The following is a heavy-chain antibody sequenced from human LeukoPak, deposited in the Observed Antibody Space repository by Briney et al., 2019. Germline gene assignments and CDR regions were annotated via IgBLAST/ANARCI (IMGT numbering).Heavy chain of an antibody. CDR3: AKDLGYGSWCFDY. J-gene: IGHJ4*02. CDR1: GFTFSSYA. CDR2: ISYDGSNK. D-gene: IGHD3-10*01. Sequence: GGSLRLSCAASGFTFSSYAMHWVRQAPGKGLEWVAVISYDGSNKYYADSVKGRFTISRDNSKNTLYLQMNSLRAEDTAVYYCAKDLGYGSWCFDYWGQGTLVTVSS. V-gene: IGHV3-30*04.